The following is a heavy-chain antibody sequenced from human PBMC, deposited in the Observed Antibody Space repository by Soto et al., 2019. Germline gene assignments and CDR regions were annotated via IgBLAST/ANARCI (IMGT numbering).Heavy chain of an antibody. Sequence: QLQLQESGPGLVKPSETLSLTCTVSGGSISSSSYYWGWIRQPPGKGLEWIGSIYYSGSTYYNPSLKSRVTISVDTSKNQFSLKLSSVTAADTAVYYCARWGDGYNSYYFDYWGQGTLVTVSS. D-gene: IGHD5-12*01. CDR1: GGSISSSSYY. V-gene: IGHV4-39*01. CDR3: ARWGDGYNSYYFDY. CDR2: IYYSGST. J-gene: IGHJ4*02.